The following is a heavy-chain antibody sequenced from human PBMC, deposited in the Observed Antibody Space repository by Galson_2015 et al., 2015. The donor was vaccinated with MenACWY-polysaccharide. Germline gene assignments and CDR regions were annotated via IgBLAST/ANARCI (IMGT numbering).Heavy chain of an antibody. D-gene: IGHD3-10*01. Sequence: SVKVSCKASGYSFISYGISWVRQAPGQGLEWMGWISTSKGNTNYAQKFQGRVTMTTDTSTSTAYMELRSLRSDDTAVYYCARDESSGSYSYWGQGTLVTVSS. CDR2: ISTSKGNT. J-gene: IGHJ4*02. CDR1: GYSFISYG. V-gene: IGHV1-18*01. CDR3: ARDESSGSYSY.